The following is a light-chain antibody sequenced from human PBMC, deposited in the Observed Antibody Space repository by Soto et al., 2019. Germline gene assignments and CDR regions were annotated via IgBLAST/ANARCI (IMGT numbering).Light chain of an antibody. CDR1: EGIRNY. J-gene: IGKJ3*01. CDR3: QRYNVAPFT. Sequence: DIQMTQSPSPLSASVGDRVTITCRASEGIRNYLAWYQQKPGKPPKLLIYGASTLQSGVPSRFSATGSGTDFTLTISSLQPDDVATYYCQRYNVAPFTFGPGTKVDL. V-gene: IGKV1-27*01. CDR2: GAS.